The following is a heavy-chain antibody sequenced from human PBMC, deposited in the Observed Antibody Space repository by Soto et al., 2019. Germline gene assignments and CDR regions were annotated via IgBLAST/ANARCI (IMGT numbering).Heavy chain of an antibody. CDR2: MYYNGNT. J-gene: IGHJ1*01. D-gene: IGHD3-22*01. CDR3: ARLQIYDSRAAPTPIFHP. V-gene: IGHV4-39*01. CDR1: GGSFTSTNYF. Sequence: QLQESGPGLVKPSETLSLTCTVSGGSFTSTNYFWGWIRQPPGKGLEWIGYMYYNGNTFYSPSLKSRGTMSVDPSKRQFSLDLSSVTAADTAMYYCARLQIYDSRAAPTPIFHPWGLGAMVTVSS.